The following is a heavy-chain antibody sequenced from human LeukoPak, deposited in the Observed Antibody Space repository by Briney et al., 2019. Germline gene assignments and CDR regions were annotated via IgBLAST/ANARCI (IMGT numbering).Heavy chain of an antibody. Sequence: GGSLRLSCAASGFTFRKYWLHWVRQAPGKGLVWVSRVDNDGGNPIYEDSVKGRFTISRDNAKHTLYLQMSSLRAEDTAVYYCAKDRGTPDAFDLWGQGTMVTVSS. CDR2: VDNDGGNP. V-gene: IGHV3-74*01. J-gene: IGHJ3*01. D-gene: IGHD5-24*01. CDR1: GFTFRKYW. CDR3: AKDRGTPDAFDL.